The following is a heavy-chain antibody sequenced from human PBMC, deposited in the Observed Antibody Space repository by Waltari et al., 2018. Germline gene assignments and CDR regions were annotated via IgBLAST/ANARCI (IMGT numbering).Heavy chain of an antibody. CDR1: GFTFSSYG. CDR3: AKTPYDSSGYFDY. D-gene: IGHD3-22*01. Sequence: QVKLVESGGGVVQPGRSLRLSCAASGFTFSSYGMHWVRQAPGKGLEWVAVISYDGSNKYYADSVKGRFTIARDSSKNTLYLQMNSLRAEDTAVYYCAKTPYDSSGYFDYWGQGTLVTVSS. CDR2: ISYDGSNK. V-gene: IGHV3-30*18. J-gene: IGHJ4*02.